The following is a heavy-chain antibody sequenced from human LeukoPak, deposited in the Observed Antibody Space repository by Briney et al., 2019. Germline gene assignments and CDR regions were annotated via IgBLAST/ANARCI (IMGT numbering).Heavy chain of an antibody. D-gene: IGHD5-24*01. J-gene: IGHJ4*02. CDR3: ASQMAATSH. Sequence: GGSLRLSCAASGFAFTNFAMSWVRQAPGKGLEWVSALSGSGNATYYADFVRGRFTISRDNSKNILYLQMNSLLAEDTAVYFCASQMAATSHWGQGILVTVSS. V-gene: IGHV3-23*01. CDR2: LSGSGNAT. CDR1: GFAFTNFA.